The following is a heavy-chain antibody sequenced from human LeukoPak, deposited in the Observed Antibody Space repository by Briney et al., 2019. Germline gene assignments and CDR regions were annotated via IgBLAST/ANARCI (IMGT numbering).Heavy chain of an antibody. CDR3: ATSVVAVAGIAFDY. Sequence: ASVKVSCKVSGYTLTELSMHWVRQAPGKGHEWMGGFDPEDGETIYAQKFQGRVTMTEDTSTDTAYMELSSLRSEDTAVYYCATSVVAVAGIAFDYWGQGTLVTVSS. CDR2: FDPEDGET. J-gene: IGHJ4*02. CDR1: GYTLTELS. V-gene: IGHV1-24*01. D-gene: IGHD6-19*01.